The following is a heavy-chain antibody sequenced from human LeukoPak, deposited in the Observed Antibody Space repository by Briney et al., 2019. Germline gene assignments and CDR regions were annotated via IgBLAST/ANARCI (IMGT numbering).Heavy chain of an antibody. Sequence: GGSQRLSCVASGFPFSSYWMTWVRQAPGKGLEWVANIKQDGSKKSYVDSVKGRFTISRGNAKNSLYLQMNSLRAEGTAIYYCTRVGYIDEGIDYWGQGTLVTVSS. CDR2: IKQDGSKK. D-gene: IGHD5-24*01. CDR3: TRVGYIDEGIDY. J-gene: IGHJ4*02. V-gene: IGHV3-7*04. CDR1: GFPFSSYW.